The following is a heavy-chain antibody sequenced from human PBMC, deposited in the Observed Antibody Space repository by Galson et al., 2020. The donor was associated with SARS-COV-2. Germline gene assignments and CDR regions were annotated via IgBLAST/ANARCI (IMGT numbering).Heavy chain of an antibody. V-gene: IGHV3-30*18. CDR2: ISYDGSNK. J-gene: IGHJ6*02. CDR3: AKSRAGGYGDCMDV. Sequence: GGSLRLSCAASGFTFSSYGMHWVRQAPGKGLEWVAVISYDGSNKYYADSVKGRFTISRDNSKNTLYLQMNSLRAEDTAVYYCAKSRAGGYGDCMDVWGQGTTVTVSS. D-gene: IGHD4-17*01. CDR1: GFTFSSYG.